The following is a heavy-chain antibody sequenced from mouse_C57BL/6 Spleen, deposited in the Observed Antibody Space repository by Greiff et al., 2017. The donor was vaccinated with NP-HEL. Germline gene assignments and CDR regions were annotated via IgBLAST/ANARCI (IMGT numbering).Heavy chain of an antibody. J-gene: IGHJ1*03. CDR3: AYNWGHWYFDV. V-gene: IGHV3-6*01. D-gene: IGHD4-1*01. Sequence: EVQVVESGPGLVKPSQSLSLTCSVTGYSITSGYYWNWIRQFPGNKLEWMGYISYDGSNNYNPSLKNRISITRDTSKNQFFLKLNSVTTEDTATYYCAYNWGHWYFDVWGTGTTVTVSS. CDR2: ISYDGSN. CDR1: GYSITSGYY.